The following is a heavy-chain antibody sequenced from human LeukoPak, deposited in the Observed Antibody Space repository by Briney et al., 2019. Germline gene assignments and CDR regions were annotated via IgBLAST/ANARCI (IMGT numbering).Heavy chain of an antibody. J-gene: IGHJ6*02. CDR1: GFIFSSYS. D-gene: IGHD2/OR15-2a*01. Sequence: GGSLRLSCAASGFIFSSYSMNWVRQAPGKGLEWVSFISSSSGYIYYADSVKGRFTISRDNAKNSLHLQMNNLRAEDTAVYYCARDPGNYYGMDVWGQGTTVTVSS. V-gene: IGHV3-21*01. CDR2: ISSSSGYI. CDR3: ARDPGNYYGMDV.